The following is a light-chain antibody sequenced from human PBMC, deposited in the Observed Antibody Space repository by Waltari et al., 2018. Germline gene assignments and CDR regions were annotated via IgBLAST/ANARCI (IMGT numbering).Light chain of an antibody. Sequence: DIQMTQSPSSLSASVGDRVTITCRASQGICYYLAWYQQIPGKAPKLLIYKASTLQSGVPSRFSGSGSGTDFTLTISSLQPEDFATYYCQQHNSNPLTFGGGTKVEIK. J-gene: IGKJ4*01. V-gene: IGKV1-16*01. CDR1: QGICYY. CDR2: KAS. CDR3: QQHNSNPLT.